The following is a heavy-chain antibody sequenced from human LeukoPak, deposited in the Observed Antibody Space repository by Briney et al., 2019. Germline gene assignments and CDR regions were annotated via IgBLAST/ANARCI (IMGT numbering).Heavy chain of an antibody. CDR3: AKELVSRSSLSFDY. V-gene: IGHV3-23*01. J-gene: IGHJ4*02. D-gene: IGHD2-2*01. CDR2: IGGGADYT. CDR1: GFTFSTYA. Sequence: GGSLRLSCAASGFTFSTYAMAWVRQAPGKGLEWVSAIGGGADYTFYADSVTGRFTISRDNSKNTLYLQMNSLRAEDTAVYYCAKELVSRSSLSFDYWGQGTRVTASS.